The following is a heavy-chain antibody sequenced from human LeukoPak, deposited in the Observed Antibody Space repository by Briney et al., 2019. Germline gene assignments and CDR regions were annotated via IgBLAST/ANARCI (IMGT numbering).Heavy chain of an antibody. V-gene: IGHV3-23*01. J-gene: IGHJ3*02. D-gene: IGHD2-8*02. CDR3: ARHYSGGVFDI. Sequence: PGGSLRLSCAASGFTFNTYAMSWVRQAPGKGLEWVSSISYSGGSTYYAGSVKGRFTISRDNSMNTLYLQMSSLRAEDTALYYCARHYSGGVFDIWGQGTMVTVSS. CDR2: ISYSGGST. CDR1: GFTFNTYA.